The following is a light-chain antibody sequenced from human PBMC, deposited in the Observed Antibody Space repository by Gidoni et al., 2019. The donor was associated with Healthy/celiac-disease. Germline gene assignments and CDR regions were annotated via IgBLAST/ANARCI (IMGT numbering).Light chain of an antibody. Sequence: QSALTQPASVSGSPGQPITFPCTGTSSAVGGYNYVSWYQQHPGKAPNPMIYDVRNPPPGVSNRFSGSKSGNTASLTISGLQAEDEADYYCSSYTSSSTRVFGGGTKLTVL. CDR1: SSAVGGYNY. V-gene: IGLV2-14*01. CDR3: SSYTSSSTRV. CDR2: DVR. J-gene: IGLJ2*01.